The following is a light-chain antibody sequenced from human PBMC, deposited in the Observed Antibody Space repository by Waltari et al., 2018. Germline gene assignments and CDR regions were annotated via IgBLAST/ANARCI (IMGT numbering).Light chain of an antibody. V-gene: IGKV3-11*01. CDR3: QQRRSWPLT. Sequence: EIVLTQSPATLSLSPGDRATLSCRASQSVYSYLGWYQQKPGQAPRLLIYDVFNRATGIPARFSGSGSGTDFTLASSSLEPEDFAVYYCQQRRSWPLTFGGGTKVEIK. J-gene: IGKJ4*01. CDR1: QSVYSY. CDR2: DVF.